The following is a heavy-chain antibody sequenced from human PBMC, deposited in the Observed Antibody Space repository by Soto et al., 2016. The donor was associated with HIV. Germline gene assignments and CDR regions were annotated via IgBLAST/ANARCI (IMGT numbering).Heavy chain of an antibody. Sequence: EVQLVESGGGLVKPGGSLRLSCAASGFTFSDAWMNWVRQAPGNRLEWVGRIKSKIDGGTTDYAAPVKGRFTISRDGYKKHAVFATEQPENRGHSRLYCATRLERSDAFDVWGQRDKWSPSLQ. J-gene: IGHJ3*01. CDR3: ATRLERSDAFDV. V-gene: IGHV3-15*01. CDR1: GFTFSDAW. D-gene: IGHD1-1*01. CDR2: IKSKIDGGTT.